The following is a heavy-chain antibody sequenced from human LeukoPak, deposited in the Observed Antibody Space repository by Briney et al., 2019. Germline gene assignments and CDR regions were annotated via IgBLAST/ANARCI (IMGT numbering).Heavy chain of an antibody. J-gene: IGHJ4*02. CDR2: ISGSGTYI. D-gene: IGHD3-22*01. CDR3: ARGHSSGYYPKY. V-gene: IGHV3-21*05. Sequence: NPGGSLRLSCAASGFIYSNYGMNWVRQAPGKGLEWVSYISGSGTYIDYSDSVKGRFTISRDNAKNSLYLQMNSLRAEDTAVYYCARGHSSGYYPKYWGQGTLVTVSS. CDR1: GFIYSNYG.